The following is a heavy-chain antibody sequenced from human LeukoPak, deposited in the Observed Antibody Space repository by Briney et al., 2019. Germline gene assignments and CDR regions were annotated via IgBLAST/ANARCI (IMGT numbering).Heavy chain of an antibody. CDR1: GFTFSSYA. J-gene: IGHJ4*02. V-gene: IGHV3-21*01. CDR2: ISGSSSYI. Sequence: GGSLRLSCAASGFTFSSYAMSWVRQAPGKGLEWVSSISGSSSYIYYADSVKGRFTISRDNTKNSLYLQMNSLRAEDTAVYYCARRMGRVYFWSGYYHSRRSAAFDYWGQGTLVTVSS. CDR3: ARRMGRVYFWSGYYHSRRSAAFDY. D-gene: IGHD3-3*01.